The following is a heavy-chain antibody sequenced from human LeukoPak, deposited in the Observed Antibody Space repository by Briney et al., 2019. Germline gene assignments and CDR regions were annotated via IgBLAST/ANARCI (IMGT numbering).Heavy chain of an antibody. J-gene: IGHJ3*02. CDR3: ARVDTIFGVVIYDTFDI. CDR1: GGSFSGYY. CDR2: IYHSGST. D-gene: IGHD3-3*01. V-gene: IGHV4-34*01. Sequence: SETLSLTCAVYGGSFSGYYWSWIRQPPGKGLEWIGEIYHSGSTNYNPSLKSRVTISVDKSKNQFSLKLNSVTAADTAVYYCARVDTIFGVVIYDTFDIWGQGTMVTVSS.